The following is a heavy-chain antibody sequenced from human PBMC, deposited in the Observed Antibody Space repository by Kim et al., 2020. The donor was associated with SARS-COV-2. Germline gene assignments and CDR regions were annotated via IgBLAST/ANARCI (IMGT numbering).Heavy chain of an antibody. J-gene: IGHJ5*01. D-gene: IGHD3-10*01. CDR3: ARAPIWFGELGWFDS. V-gene: IGHV4-31*02. Sequence: NPSLKSRVAILLDTYKNQFSLNLTSGTAADTAVYYCARAPIWFGELGWFDSWGQGTLVTVSS.